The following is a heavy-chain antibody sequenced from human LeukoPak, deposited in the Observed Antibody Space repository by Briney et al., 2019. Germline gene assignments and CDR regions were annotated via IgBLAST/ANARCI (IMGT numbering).Heavy chain of an antibody. V-gene: IGHV1-18*01. J-gene: IGHJ5*02. CDR3: ARVGSLSFDP. D-gene: IGHD2-15*01. Sequence: KLQGRVTMTTDTSTGTAYMELRSLRSDDTAVYYCARVGSLSFDPWGQGTLVTVSS.